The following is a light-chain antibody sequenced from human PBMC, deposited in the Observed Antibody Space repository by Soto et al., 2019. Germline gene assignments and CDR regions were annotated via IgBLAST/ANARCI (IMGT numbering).Light chain of an antibody. Sequence: QPVLTQPPSASGSPGQSVTISCTGTSSDVGGYNYVSWYQQHPGKVPKLMIYEVSKRPSGVPDRFSGSKSGNTASLTVSGLQAEDEADYYCSSYAGRNTLVFGGGTKLTVL. J-gene: IGLJ2*01. CDR1: SSDVGGYNY. CDR2: EVS. V-gene: IGLV2-8*01. CDR3: SSYAGRNTLV.